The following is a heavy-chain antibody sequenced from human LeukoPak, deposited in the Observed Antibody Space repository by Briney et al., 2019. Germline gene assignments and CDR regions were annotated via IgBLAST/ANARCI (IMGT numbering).Heavy chain of an antibody. V-gene: IGHV3-23*01. CDR1: GFTFSDYY. Sequence: GGSLRLSCAASGFTFSDYYMSWIRQAPGKGLEWVSGIRDNGDSTYYADSVKGRFTISRDNSKNTVYLQMNSLSAEDTALYYCAKARGYSSSSSFDYWGQGTLVTVSS. CDR3: AKARGYSSSSSFDY. CDR2: IRDNGDST. D-gene: IGHD6-13*01. J-gene: IGHJ4*02.